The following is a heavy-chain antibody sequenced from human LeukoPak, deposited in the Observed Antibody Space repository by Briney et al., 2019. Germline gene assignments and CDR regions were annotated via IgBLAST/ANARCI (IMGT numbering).Heavy chain of an antibody. CDR3: ASLVGATTVRAFDI. D-gene: IGHD1-26*01. Sequence: GGSLRLSCAASGFIFSDHYMDWVRQAPGKGLEWVGRTRNEANIYTTKYAASVKGRFTISRDDSKNSLYLRMNSLKTEDTAVYYCASLVGATTVRAFDIWGQGTMVTVSS. V-gene: IGHV3-72*01. CDR1: GFIFSDHY. J-gene: IGHJ3*02. CDR2: TRNEANIYTT.